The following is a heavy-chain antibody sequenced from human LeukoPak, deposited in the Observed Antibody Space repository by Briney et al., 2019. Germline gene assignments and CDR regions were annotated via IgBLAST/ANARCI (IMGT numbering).Heavy chain of an antibody. Sequence: ASVKVSCKASGYTFTSYDINWMRQATGQGLEWMGWMSPNSGNTGYAQKFQGRVTMTRDTSTGTACLELSSLRSEDSAVYYCVRTPPNWGADFWGQGTLVTVSS. V-gene: IGHV1-8*01. D-gene: IGHD7-27*01. J-gene: IGHJ4*02. CDR1: GYTFTSYD. CDR3: VRTPPNWGADF. CDR2: MSPNSGNT.